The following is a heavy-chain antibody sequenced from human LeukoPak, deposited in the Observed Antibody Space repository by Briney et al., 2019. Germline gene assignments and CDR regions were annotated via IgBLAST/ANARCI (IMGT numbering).Heavy chain of an antibody. CDR3: ARTERPVRFETILSHMDV. CDR2: ISYDGSNK. D-gene: IGHD2-15*01. CDR1: GFTFSSYG. J-gene: IGHJ6*03. V-gene: IGHV3-30*03. Sequence: PGGSLRLSCAASGFTFSSYGMHWVRQAPGKGLEWVAVISYDGSNKYYADSAKGRFTISRDNSKNSLYLQMNSLRAEDTAVYHCARTERPVRFETILSHMDVWGKGTTVTVSS.